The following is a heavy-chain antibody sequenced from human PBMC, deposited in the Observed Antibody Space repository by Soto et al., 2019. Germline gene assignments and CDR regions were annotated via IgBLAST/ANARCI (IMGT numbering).Heavy chain of an antibody. V-gene: IGHV3-33*01. D-gene: IGHD5-18*01. CDR1: GFTFSSYG. CDR3: ARAAIWDYYYYDMDV. CDR2: IWYDGSNK. J-gene: IGHJ6*03. Sequence: QVQLVESGGGVVQPGRSLRLSCAASGFTFSSYGMHWVRQAPGKGLEWVAVIWYDGSNKYYEDSVKGRFTISRDNSKNTLYLQMNSLKAEDTAEYYCARAAIWDYYYYDMDVWGKGTTVTVSS.